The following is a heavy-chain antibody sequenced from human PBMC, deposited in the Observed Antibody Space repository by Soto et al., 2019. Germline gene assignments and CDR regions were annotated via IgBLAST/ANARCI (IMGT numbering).Heavy chain of an antibody. Sequence: EVQLVESGGGLVQPGGSLRLSCAASGFTFSNHWMHWVRQVPGKGLVWVSRINGDGTSINYAASVKGRFTISRDNAKNTLSRQMNSLRAEDTAVYYCARDPGDSTGWFYFDSWGQGTLVIVSS. CDR1: GFTFSNHW. V-gene: IGHV3-74*01. J-gene: IGHJ4*02. D-gene: IGHD6-19*01. CDR2: INGDGTSI. CDR3: ARDPGDSTGWFYFDS.